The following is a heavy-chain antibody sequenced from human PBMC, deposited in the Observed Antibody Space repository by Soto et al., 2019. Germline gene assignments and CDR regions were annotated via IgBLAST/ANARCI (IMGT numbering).Heavy chain of an antibody. CDR1: GGTFSSYT. J-gene: IGHJ6*02. Sequence: ASVKVSCKASGGTFSSYTISWVRQAPGQGLEWMGRIIPSLGIANYAQKFQGRVTIIADKSTSTAYMGLSSLRSEDTAVYYCAGAAPSGKATAEALYYDYGMDVWGQGTTVTVSS. V-gene: IGHV1-69*02. CDR2: IIPSLGIA. CDR3: AGAAPSGKATAEALYYDYGMDV. D-gene: IGHD6-13*01.